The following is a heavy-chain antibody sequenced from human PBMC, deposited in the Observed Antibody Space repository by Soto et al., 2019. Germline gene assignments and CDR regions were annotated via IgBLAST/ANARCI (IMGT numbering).Heavy chain of an antibody. D-gene: IGHD1-26*01. CDR3: ARVTPYSGSYYHYY. Sequence: EASVKVSCKASGYTFTSYGISWVRQAPGQGLEWMGWISAYNGNTNYAQKLQGRVTMTTDTSTSTAYMELRSLRSDDTAVYYCARVTPYSGSYYHYYWGQGTLVTVSS. J-gene: IGHJ4*02. V-gene: IGHV1-18*04. CDR1: GYTFTSYG. CDR2: ISAYNGNT.